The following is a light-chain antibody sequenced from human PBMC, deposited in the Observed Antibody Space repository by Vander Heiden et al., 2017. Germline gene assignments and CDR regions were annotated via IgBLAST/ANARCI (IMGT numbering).Light chain of an antibody. CDR2: YAS. V-gene: IGKV1-5*01. Sequence: DIQNTQSPSTLSASVGQTVTITCRASQSISTWLAWYQHRPGKGPRPLFYYASSLESGVPSRFSGSGSGTEFTLSISSLQPDDFAIYYCQQYNTFWTFGQGTKVEI. J-gene: IGKJ1*01. CDR1: QSISTW. CDR3: QQYNTFWT.